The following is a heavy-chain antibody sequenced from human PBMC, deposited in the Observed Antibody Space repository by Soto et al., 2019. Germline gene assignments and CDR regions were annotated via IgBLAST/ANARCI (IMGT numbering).Heavy chain of an antibody. V-gene: IGHV4-59*01. CDR2: IYYSGST. Sequence: SETLSLTCTVSGGSISSYYWSWIRQPPGKGLEWIGYIYYSGSTNYNPSLKSRVTISVDTSKNQFSLKLSSVTAADTAVYYCAGTRYSSSFDYWGQGTLVTVS. D-gene: IGHD6-6*01. CDR3: AGTRYSSSFDY. J-gene: IGHJ4*02. CDR1: GGSISSYY.